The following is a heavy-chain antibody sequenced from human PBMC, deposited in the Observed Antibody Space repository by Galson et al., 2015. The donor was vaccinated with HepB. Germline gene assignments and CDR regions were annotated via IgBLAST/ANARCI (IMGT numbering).Heavy chain of an antibody. CDR2: TSAYNGNT. CDR3: TRDPTGYSSSWYDPARGYYYGMDV. CDR1: GYTFTSYG. J-gene: IGHJ6*02. V-gene: IGHV1-18*04. Sequence: SVKVSCKASGYTFTSYGISWVRQAPGQGLEWMGWTSAYNGNTNYAQNLQGRVTTTTDTSTSTAYMELRSLRSDDTAVYYCTRDPTGYSSSWYDPARGYYYGMDVWGQGTTVTVSS. D-gene: IGHD6-13*01.